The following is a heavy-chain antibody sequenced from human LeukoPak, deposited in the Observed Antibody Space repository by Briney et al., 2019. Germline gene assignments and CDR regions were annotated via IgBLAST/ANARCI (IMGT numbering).Heavy chain of an antibody. J-gene: IGHJ4*02. CDR2: ISYDGSRK. CDR1: GFTFRNYG. Sequence: PGGSLRLSCAASGFTFRNYGMHWVRQAPDKGLEWVAVISYDGSRKYYADSVKGRFTISRDNSKNTLYLQMDSLRAEDTAVYYCARLRRDGYNLFEYWGQGTLVTVSS. V-gene: IGHV3-30*03. CDR3: ARLRRDGYNLFEY. D-gene: IGHD5-24*01.